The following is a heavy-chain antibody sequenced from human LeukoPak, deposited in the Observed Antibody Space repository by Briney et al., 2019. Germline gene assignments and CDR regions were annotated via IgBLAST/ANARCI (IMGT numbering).Heavy chain of an antibody. CDR1: GFTFSSYA. CDR2: ISYDGSNK. D-gene: IGHD2-8*01. J-gene: IGHJ4*02. Sequence: GGSLRLSCAASGFTFSSYAMHWVRRAPGKGLEWVAVISYDGSNKYYADSVKGRFTISRDNSKNTLYLQMNSLRAEDTAVYYCARAGGYCTNGVCYNYFDYWGQGTLVTVSS. V-gene: IGHV3-30*04. CDR3: ARAGGYCTNGVCYNYFDY.